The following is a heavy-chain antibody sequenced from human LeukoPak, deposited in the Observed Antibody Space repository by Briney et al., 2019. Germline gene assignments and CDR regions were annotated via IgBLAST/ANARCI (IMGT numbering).Heavy chain of an antibody. CDR1: GFTFSHYG. J-gene: IGHJ4*02. CDR2: MSADGTNK. CDR3: AKDPWAYCGGDCYSSDY. V-gene: IGHV3-30*18. D-gene: IGHD2-21*02. Sequence: GGSLRLSCAASGFTFSHYGMHWVRQAPGKGLEWVAVMSADGTNKYYADSVKGRFTISRDNSKNTLYLQMNSLSVADTAVYFCAKDPWAYCGGDCYSSDYWGQGTLVTVSS.